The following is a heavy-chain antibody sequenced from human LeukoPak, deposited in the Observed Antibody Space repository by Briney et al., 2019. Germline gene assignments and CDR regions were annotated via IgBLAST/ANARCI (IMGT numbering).Heavy chain of an antibody. V-gene: IGHV3-7*01. CDR2: IKQDGSEK. D-gene: IGHD6-19*01. Sequence: PGGSLRLSCAASGFAFSSYWMSWVRQAPGKGLEWVANIKQDGSEKYYVDSVKGRFTISGDNAKNSLYLQMNSLRAEDTAVYYCASGWYLRYFQHWGQGTLVTVSS. J-gene: IGHJ1*01. CDR1: GFAFSSYW. CDR3: ASGWYLRYFQH.